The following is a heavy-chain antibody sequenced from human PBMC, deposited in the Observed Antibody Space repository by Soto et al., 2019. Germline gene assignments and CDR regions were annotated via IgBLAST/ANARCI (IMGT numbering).Heavy chain of an antibody. CDR2: ISSSSNTI. J-gene: IGHJ4*02. Sequence: EVQLVESGGGLVQPGGSLRLSCAASGFTFSSYSMNWVRQAPGKGLEWISYISSSSNTIYYADSMKGRFTISRDNARNSLYLQMNGLRAEDTAVDYCARGGYGNCDYWGQGTLVTVSS. V-gene: IGHV3-48*01. D-gene: IGHD5-18*01. CDR1: GFTFSSYS. CDR3: ARGGYGNCDY.